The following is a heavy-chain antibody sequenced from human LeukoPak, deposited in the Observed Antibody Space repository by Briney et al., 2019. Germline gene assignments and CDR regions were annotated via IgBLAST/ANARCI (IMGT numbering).Heavy chain of an antibody. V-gene: IGHV4-31*03. CDR2: IYYSGST. CDR1: GGSISSGGYY. J-gene: IGHJ4*02. CDR3: ASSKGLYYYGSGSYYIFDY. D-gene: IGHD3-10*01. Sequence: PSETLSLTCTVSGGSISSGGYYWSWIRQHPGKGLEWIGYIYYSGSTYYNPSLKSRVTISVDTSKNQFSLKLSSVTAADTAVYYCASSKGLYYYGSGSYYIFDYWGQGTLVTVSS.